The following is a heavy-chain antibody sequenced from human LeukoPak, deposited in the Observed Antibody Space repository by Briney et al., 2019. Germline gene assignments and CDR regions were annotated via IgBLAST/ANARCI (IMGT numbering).Heavy chain of an antibody. J-gene: IGHJ4*02. D-gene: IGHD4/OR15-4a*01. CDR1: GFTFNNYG. CDR2: LSGSGSII. V-gene: IGHV3-48*04. Sequence: PGGSLRLSCAASGFTFNNYGMHWVRQAPGKGLEWVSYLSGSGSIIYYADSVNGRFTMSRDNAENSLYLQRNSLRAEDTAVYYCARVRDYGTFDYWGQGTLVTVSS. CDR3: ARVRDYGTFDY.